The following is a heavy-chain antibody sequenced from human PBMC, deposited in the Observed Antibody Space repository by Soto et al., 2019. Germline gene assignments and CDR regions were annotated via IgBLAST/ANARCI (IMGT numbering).Heavy chain of an antibody. CDR3: AKSTLDSPQLADFDY. J-gene: IGHJ4*02. Sequence: SLKISCAASGFTFDDYAMHWVRQAPGKGLEWVSGISWNSGSIGYADSVKGRFTISRDNAKNSLYLQMNSLRAEDTALYYCAKSTLDSPQLADFDYWGQGTLVTVSS. CDR2: ISWNSGSI. D-gene: IGHD6-13*01. CDR1: GFTFDDYA. V-gene: IGHV3-9*01.